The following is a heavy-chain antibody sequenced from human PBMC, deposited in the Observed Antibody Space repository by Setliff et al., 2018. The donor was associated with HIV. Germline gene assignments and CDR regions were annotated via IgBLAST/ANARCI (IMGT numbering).Heavy chain of an antibody. CDR2: IYTSGST. CDR3: ARDGHYNFWSGYGYYYYHMDV. Sequence: SETLSLTCTVSGDSISSYYWNWIRQPPGKGLEWIGYIYTSGSTNYNPSLKSRVIISVDTSTSTLYMELSSLRSEDTAVYYCARDGHYNFWSGYGYYYYHMDVWGKGTTVTAP. D-gene: IGHD3-3*01. J-gene: IGHJ6*03. V-gene: IGHV4-59*01. CDR1: GDSISSYY.